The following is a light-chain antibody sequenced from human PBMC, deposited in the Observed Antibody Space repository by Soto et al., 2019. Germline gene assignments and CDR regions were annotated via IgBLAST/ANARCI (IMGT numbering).Light chain of an antibody. V-gene: IGKV3-20*01. J-gene: IGKJ1*01. Sequence: EIVLTQSPGTLSLSPGERATLFCRASQSVTSNYLAWYQQKPGQAPRLLIYGASNRATDIPDRFSGSGSGTDFTLTISRLEPEDFAVYYCQQHGTSPPSWTFGQGTKVEIK. CDR2: GAS. CDR3: QQHGTSPPSWT. CDR1: QSVTSNY.